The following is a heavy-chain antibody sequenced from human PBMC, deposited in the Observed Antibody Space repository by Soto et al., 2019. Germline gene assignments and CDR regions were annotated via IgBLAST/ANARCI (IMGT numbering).Heavy chain of an antibody. CDR3: ARGTSSSWYSRWFDP. D-gene: IGHD6-13*01. CDR1: GGSVSSGSYY. V-gene: IGHV4-61*01. J-gene: IGHJ5*02. Sequence: SETLSLTCTVSGGSVSSGSYYWSWIRQPPGKGLEWIGYIYYSGSTNYNPSLKSRVTISVDTSKNQFSLKLSSVTAADTAVYYCARGTSSSWYSRWFDPWGQGTLVTVSS. CDR2: IYYSGST.